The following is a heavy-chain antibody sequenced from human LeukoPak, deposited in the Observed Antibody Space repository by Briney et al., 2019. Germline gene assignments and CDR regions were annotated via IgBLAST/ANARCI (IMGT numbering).Heavy chain of an antibody. CDR2: ISYDGSNK. D-gene: IGHD3-3*01. CDR3: AKPIRFLEWFSGFDP. Sequence: PGRSLRLSCAASGFTFSSYGMHWVRQAPGKGLEWVAVISYDGSNKYYADSVKGRFTISRDNSKNTLYLQMNSLRAEDTAVYYCAKPIRFLEWFSGFDPWGQGTLVTVSS. V-gene: IGHV3-30*18. CDR1: GFTFSSYG. J-gene: IGHJ5*02.